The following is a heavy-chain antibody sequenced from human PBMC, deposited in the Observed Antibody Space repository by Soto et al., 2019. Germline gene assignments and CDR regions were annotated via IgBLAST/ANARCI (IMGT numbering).Heavy chain of an antibody. CDR1: GGSISRGGYS. V-gene: IGHV4-30-2*06. Sequence: SETLSLTCTVSGGSISRGGYSWTWIRQSPGKGLEWIGYTYQSGSAYYNPSLKSRVTISVDRSKNQFSLNLTSVTAADTAVYYCARDYYGMDVWGQGTTVTVSS. CDR2: TYQSGSA. J-gene: IGHJ6*02. CDR3: ARDYYGMDV.